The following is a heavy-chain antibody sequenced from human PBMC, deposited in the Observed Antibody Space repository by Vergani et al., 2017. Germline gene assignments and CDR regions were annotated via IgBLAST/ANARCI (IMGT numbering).Heavy chain of an antibody. V-gene: IGHV3-23*01. CDR3: AKDRIGSYFPGGFGY. Sequence: EVQLLESGGGLVQPGGSLRLSCAASGFTFSSYAMSWVRQAPGKGLEWVSAISGSGGSTYYADSVKGRFTNSRDNSKNTLYLQMNSLRAEDTAVYYCAKDRIGSYFPGGFGYWGQGTLVTVSS. CDR1: GFTFSSYA. D-gene: IGHD1-26*01. J-gene: IGHJ4*02. CDR2: ISGSGGST.